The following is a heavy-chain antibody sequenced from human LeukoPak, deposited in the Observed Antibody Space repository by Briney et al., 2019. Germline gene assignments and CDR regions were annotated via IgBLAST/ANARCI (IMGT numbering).Heavy chain of an antibody. D-gene: IGHD1-1*01. V-gene: IGHV3-30-3*01. CDR1: GFTFSSYA. Sequence: PGGSLRLSCAASGFTFSSYAMHWVRQAPGKGLEWVAVISYDGSNKYYADSVKGRFTISRDNSKNMLYLQMNSLRPEDTAVYYCATLSTYTSNWHDYWGQGTLVTVSS. J-gene: IGHJ4*02. CDR2: ISYDGSNK. CDR3: ATLSTYTSNWHDY.